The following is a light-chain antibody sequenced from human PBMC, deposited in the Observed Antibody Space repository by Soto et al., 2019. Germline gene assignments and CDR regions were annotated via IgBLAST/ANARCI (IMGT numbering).Light chain of an antibody. CDR3: QQYYSTPWT. J-gene: IGKJ1*01. CDR1: QSVLCSSNNKNY. V-gene: IGKV4-1*01. CDR2: WAS. Sequence: DIVMTQSPDSLAVSLGERATINCRSSQSVLCSSNNKNYLAWYQQKPRQPPKLLIYWASARESGVPDRFSGSGSGTDFTLTISSLQAEDVALYYCQQYYSTPWTFGPGTKVEI.